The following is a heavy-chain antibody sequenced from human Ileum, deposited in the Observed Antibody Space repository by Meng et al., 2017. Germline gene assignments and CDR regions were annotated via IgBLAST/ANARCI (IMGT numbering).Heavy chain of an antibody. V-gene: IGHV3-21*01. CDR1: GFSFSTYC. CDR3: SRALGIGQYYFDY. D-gene: IGHD1-26*01. CDR2: ISYGSTYI. J-gene: IGHJ4*02. Sequence: GESLKISCAASGFSFSTYCMNWVRQAPGKGLEWVSSISYGSTYIYYADSVKGRFTISRDDAENSLYLQMDSLRAEDTAVYYCSRALGIGQYYFDYWGQGTSVTVSS.